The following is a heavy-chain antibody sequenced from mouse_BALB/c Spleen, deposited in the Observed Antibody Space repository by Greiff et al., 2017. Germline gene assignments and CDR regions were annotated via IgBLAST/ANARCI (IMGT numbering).Heavy chain of an antibody. CDR1: GYTFTSYV. CDR2: INPYNDGT. CDR3: ARGNCLYAMDY. J-gene: IGHJ4*01. V-gene: IGHV1-14*01. Sequence: EVQLQESGPELVKPGASVKMSCKASGYTFTSYVMHWVKQKPGQGLEWIGYINPYNDGTKYNEKFKGKATLTSDKSSSTAYMELSSLTSEDSAVYYCARGNCLYAMDYWGQGTSVTGSS. D-gene: IGHD2-1*01.